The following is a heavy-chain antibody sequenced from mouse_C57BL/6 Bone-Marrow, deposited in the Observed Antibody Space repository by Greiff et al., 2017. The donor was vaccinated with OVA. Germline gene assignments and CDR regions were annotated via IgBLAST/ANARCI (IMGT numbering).Heavy chain of an antibody. V-gene: IGHV1-82*01. CDR1: GYAFSSSW. J-gene: IGHJ4*01. Sequence: VQGVESGPELVKPGASVKISCKASGYAFSSSWMNWVKQRPGKGLEWIGRIYPGDGDTNYNGKFKGKATLTADKSSSTAYMQLSSLTSEDSAVYFCARSEYYAMDYWGQGTSVTVSS. CDR2: IYPGDGDT. CDR3: ARSEYYAMDY.